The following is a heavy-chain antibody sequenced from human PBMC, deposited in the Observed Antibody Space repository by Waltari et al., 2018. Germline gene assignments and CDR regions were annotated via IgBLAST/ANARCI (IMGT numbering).Heavy chain of an antibody. D-gene: IGHD1-20*01. J-gene: IGHJ3*02. V-gene: IGHV1-69*06. Sequence: QVQLVQSGAEVKKPGSSVKVSCKASGGPFSSYAISWVRQAPGQGLEWMGGIIHIFGTANYAQKFQGRVTITADKSTSTAYMELSSLRSEDTAVYYCVRSRITGTTSTDAFDIWGQGTMVTVSS. CDR2: IIHIFGTA. CDR1: GGPFSSYA. CDR3: VRSRITGTTSTDAFDI.